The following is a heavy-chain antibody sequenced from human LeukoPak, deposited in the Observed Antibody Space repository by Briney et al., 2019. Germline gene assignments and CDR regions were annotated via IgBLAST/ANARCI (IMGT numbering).Heavy chain of an antibody. J-gene: IGHJ4*02. CDR3: AKDDNWNFGDY. CDR1: GFTFSDYG. V-gene: IGHV3-30*19. Sequence: GGSLRLSCAASGFTFSDYGMHWVRQAPGKGLEWVAVISYDGSNKYYADSVKGRFTISRDSSKNTLYLQMNSLRAEDTAVYYCAKDDNWNFGDYWGQGTLVTVSS. CDR2: ISYDGSNK. D-gene: IGHD1-1*01.